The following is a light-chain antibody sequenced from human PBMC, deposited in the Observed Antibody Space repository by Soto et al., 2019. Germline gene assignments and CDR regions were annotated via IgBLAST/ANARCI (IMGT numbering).Light chain of an antibody. J-gene: IGKJ3*01. CDR1: QSVSSY. CDR3: QQRRT. Sequence: EIVLPQSPATLSLSPGERATLSCRASQSVSSYLAWYQQNPGQAPRLLIYDASNRATGIPARFSGSGSGTDLTLTISSLEPEDFAVYYCQQRRTVGTGNKVDIK. V-gene: IGKV3-11*01. CDR2: DAS.